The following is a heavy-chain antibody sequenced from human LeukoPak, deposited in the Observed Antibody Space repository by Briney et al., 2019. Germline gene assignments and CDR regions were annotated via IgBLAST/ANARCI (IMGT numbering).Heavy chain of an antibody. CDR2: MNPNSGNT. V-gene: IGHV1-8*01. Sequence: ASLKVSCKASVYTFTTYDINWVRDTTGQGLECVGWMNPNSGNTGYAQKFQGRVTMTRNTSISTAYMELSSLRSEDTAVYYCARVKPLFIAARPMSGWFDPWGQGTLVTVSS. D-gene: IGHD6-6*01. CDR1: VYTFTTYD. CDR3: ARVKPLFIAARPMSGWFDP. J-gene: IGHJ5*02.